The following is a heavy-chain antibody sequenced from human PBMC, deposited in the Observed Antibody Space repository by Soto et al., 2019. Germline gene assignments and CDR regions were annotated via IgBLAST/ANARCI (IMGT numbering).Heavy chain of an antibody. J-gene: IGHJ4*02. CDR2: IYHSGST. Sequence: SETLSLTCTVSGGSISSGGYYWTWIRQPPGKGLEWIGYIYHSGSTYYNPSLKSRVTISVDRSRNQFSLKLSSVTAADTAVYYCAAGGGLPRYYWGQGTLVTVSS. V-gene: IGHV4-30-2*01. CDR3: AAGGGLPRYY. D-gene: IGHD5-12*01. CDR1: GGSISSGGYY.